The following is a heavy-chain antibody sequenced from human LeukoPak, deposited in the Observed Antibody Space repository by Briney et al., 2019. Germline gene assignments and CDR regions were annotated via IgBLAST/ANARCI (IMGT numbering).Heavy chain of an antibody. CDR3: AAYDTRGPIWRDY. D-gene: IGHD3-22*01. Sequence: PSETLSLTCTVSGDSISSFYWTWIRQPPGKGLEWIGYIYYSGSTNYNPSLKSRVTISVDTSKNQFSLKLSSVTAADTAVYYCAAYDTRGPIWRDYWGQGTLVTVSS. CDR1: GDSISSFY. J-gene: IGHJ4*02. V-gene: IGHV4-59*01. CDR2: IYYSGST.